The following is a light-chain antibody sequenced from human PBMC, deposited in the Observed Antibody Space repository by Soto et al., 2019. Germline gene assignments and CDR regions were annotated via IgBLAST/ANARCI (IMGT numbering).Light chain of an antibody. J-gene: IGKJ1*01. CDR3: QQSYSFPET. CDR1: QNXXXX. V-gene: IGKV1-39*01. Sequence: QMTQSPSSLSASVGDRVTITCRASQNXXXXLNWYQQQPGKGPKLLIYAASTLHRGVPSRFXGSGXGXDXXXXVSXLXPEDFATYYCQQSYSFPETFGQGTKVEIK. CDR2: AAS.